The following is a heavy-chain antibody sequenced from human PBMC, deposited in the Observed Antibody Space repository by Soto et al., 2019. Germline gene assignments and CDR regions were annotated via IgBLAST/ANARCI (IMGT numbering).Heavy chain of an antibody. J-gene: IGHJ6*02. D-gene: IGHD2-8*01. CDR2: ISPHTGGT. V-gene: IGHV1-2*02. CDR3: ARVRCFNGLCHTADYGMDV. CDR1: GYTFNRYY. Sequence: ASVKVSCKASGYTFNRYYMHWVRKAPGPGLEWMGWISPHTGGTTYAQKFQGRVTMTRDTSVSTVYMELSRLRSEDTAVYFCARVRCFNGLCHTADYGMDVWGQGTTVTVSS.